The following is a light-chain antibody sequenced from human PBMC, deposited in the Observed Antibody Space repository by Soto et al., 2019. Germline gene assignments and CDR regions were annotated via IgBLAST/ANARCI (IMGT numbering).Light chain of an antibody. V-gene: IGKV1-17*01. Sequence: DIQMTQSPSSLSASVGDRVTITCRASQAIRNDLAWYQQKPGRAPKRLIYGSSSLQSGVPSRFSGRGSGTQFTLTISRLQPEDLATYYCLQHNVFPRTFGQGNKVEIK. J-gene: IGKJ1*01. CDR3: LQHNVFPRT. CDR2: GSS. CDR1: QAIRND.